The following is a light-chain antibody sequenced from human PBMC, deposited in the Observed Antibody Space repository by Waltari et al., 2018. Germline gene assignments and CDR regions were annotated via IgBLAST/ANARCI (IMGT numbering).Light chain of an antibody. CDR1: SSLV. V-gene: IGLV2-11*01. Sequence: QSALPQPRSVSGSPGQSVTVFCTGASSLVSWFQQYPGKAPKLIIYDVFKRPSGVPDRFSGSKSGNTASLTISGLQAEDEADYYCCSFAGSYSYVFGSGTKVTVL. CDR2: DVF. CDR3: CSFAGSYSYV. J-gene: IGLJ1*01.